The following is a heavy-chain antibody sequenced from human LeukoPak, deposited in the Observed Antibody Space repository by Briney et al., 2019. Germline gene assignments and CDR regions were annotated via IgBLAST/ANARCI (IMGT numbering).Heavy chain of an antibody. CDR2: INPNSGGT. Sequence: ASVKVSCKASGYTFTDHYMHWVRQAPGQGLEWVGWINPNSGGTNYAQKFQGRVTMTRDTSINTAYMEVSRLRSDDTAVYYCARESRSYYGSGSSLGGPGTWFDPWGQGTLVTVSS. CDR3: ARESRSYYGSGSSLGGPGTWFDP. CDR1: GYTFTDHY. V-gene: IGHV1-2*02. D-gene: IGHD3-10*01. J-gene: IGHJ5*02.